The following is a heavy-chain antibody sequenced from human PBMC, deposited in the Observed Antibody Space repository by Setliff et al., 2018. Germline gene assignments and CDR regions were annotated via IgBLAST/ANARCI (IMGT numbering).Heavy chain of an antibody. D-gene: IGHD3-22*01. CDR2: INHSGST. CDR1: GGTFSDYH. V-gene: IGHV4-34*01. CDR3: ARGYFPSESSSYFYAY. Sequence: PSETLSLTCAAYGGTFSDYHWTWIRQSPEKGLEWIGEINHSGSTNYNPSLKSRVTISVDTSKNQFSLKLSSVTAADTAVYYCARGYFPSESSSYFYAYWGQGTLVTVSS. J-gene: IGHJ4*02.